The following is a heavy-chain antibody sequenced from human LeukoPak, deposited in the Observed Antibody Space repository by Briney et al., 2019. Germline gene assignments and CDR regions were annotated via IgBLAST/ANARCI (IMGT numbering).Heavy chain of an antibody. CDR2: IYTSGST. CDR1: GGSISSYY. D-gene: IGHD3-22*01. Sequence: PSETLSLTCTVSGGSISSYYWSWIRQPPGKGLEWIGYIYTSGSTNYNPSLKSRVTISVDTSKNQFSLKLSSVTATDTAVYYCARHGYYYELTFDYWGQGTLVTVSS. J-gene: IGHJ4*02. V-gene: IGHV4-4*09. CDR3: ARHGYYYELTFDY.